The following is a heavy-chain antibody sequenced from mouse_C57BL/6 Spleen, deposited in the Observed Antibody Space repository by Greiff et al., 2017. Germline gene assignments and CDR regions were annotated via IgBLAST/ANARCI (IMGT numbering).Heavy chain of an antibody. Sequence: QVQLQQPGAEFVKPGASVKLSCKASGYTFTSYWMQWVKQRPGQGLEWIGEIDPSDSYTNYNQKFKGKATLTVDTSSSTAYMQLSSLTSEDSAVYYCARNYGSSYGYFDVWGTGTTVTVSS. CDR3: ARNYGSSYGYFDV. V-gene: IGHV1-50*01. J-gene: IGHJ1*03. D-gene: IGHD1-1*01. CDR2: IDPSDSYT. CDR1: GYTFTSYW.